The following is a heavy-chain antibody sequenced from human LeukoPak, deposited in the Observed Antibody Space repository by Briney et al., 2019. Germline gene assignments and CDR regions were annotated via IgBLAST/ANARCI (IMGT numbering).Heavy chain of an antibody. J-gene: IGHJ4*02. Sequence: SETLSLTCSASGGSINYSGYYWGWIRQPPGKGLEWIGSIYYSGSTYYNPSLKSRVTISVDTSKNQFSLELNSVTAADTAVYFCARVPNSQTTVSEYFFDYWGQGTLVTVSS. CDR1: GGSINYSGYY. D-gene: IGHD4-17*01. V-gene: IGHV4-39*07. CDR2: IYYSGST. CDR3: ARVPNSQTTVSEYFFDY.